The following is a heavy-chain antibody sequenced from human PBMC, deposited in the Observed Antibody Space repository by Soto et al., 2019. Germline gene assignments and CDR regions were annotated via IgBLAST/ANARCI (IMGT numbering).Heavy chain of an antibody. D-gene: IGHD2-2*01. Sequence: PSETLSLTCTVSGGSISSYYWSWIRQPPGKGLEWIGYIYYSGSTNYNPSLKSRVTISVDTSKNQFSLKLSSVTAADTAVYYCARARGYCSSTSCYLWFDPWGQGTRVTVAS. CDR3: ARARGYCSSTSCYLWFDP. V-gene: IGHV4-59*01. J-gene: IGHJ5*02. CDR1: GGSISSYY. CDR2: IYYSGST.